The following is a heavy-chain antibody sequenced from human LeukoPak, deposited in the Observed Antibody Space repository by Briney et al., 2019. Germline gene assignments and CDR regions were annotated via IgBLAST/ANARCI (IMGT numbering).Heavy chain of an antibody. CDR1: GFTFTSSA. Sequence: ASVKVFCKASGFTFTSSAMQWVRQARGQRLEWIGWIVVGSGNTNYAQKFQERVTITRDMSTSTAYMELSSLRSEDTAVYYCARRGIYYYYYGMDVWGQGTTVTVSS. CDR3: ARRGIYYYYYGMDV. CDR2: IVVGSGNT. J-gene: IGHJ6*02. V-gene: IGHV1-58*02.